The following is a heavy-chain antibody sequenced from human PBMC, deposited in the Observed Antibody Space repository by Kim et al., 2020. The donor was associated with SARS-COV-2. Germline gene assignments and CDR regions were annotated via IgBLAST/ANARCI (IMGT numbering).Heavy chain of an antibody. V-gene: IGHV4-59*01. CDR1: GGSISSYY. CDR3: ARASVSSSSWYSYWYFDL. Sequence: SETLSLICTVSGGSISSYYWSWIRQPPGKGLEWIGYIYYSGSTNYNPSLKSRVTISVDTSKNQLSLKLSSVTAADTAVYYCARASVSSSSWYSYWYFDLWGRGTLVTVSS. D-gene: IGHD6-13*01. J-gene: IGHJ2*01. CDR2: IYYSGST.